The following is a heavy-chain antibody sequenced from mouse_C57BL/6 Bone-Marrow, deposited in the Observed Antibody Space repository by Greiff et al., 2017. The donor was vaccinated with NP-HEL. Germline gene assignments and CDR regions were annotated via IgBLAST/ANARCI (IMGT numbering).Heavy chain of an antibody. Sequence: VKLVEPGAELMKPGASVKLSCKATGYTFTGYWIEWVKQRPGHGLEWIGEILPGSGSTNYNEKFKGKATFTADQSSNPAYMQLSRLTTEDSASYFCARGVYCYYVAYWGQGTLVTVSA. J-gene: IGHJ3*01. D-gene: IGHD2-12*01. CDR1: GYTFTGYW. CDR2: ILPGSGST. CDR3: ARGVYCYYVAY. V-gene: IGHV1-9*01.